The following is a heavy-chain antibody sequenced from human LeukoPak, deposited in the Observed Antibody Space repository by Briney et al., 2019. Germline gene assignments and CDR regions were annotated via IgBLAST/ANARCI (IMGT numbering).Heavy chain of an antibody. V-gene: IGHV1-69*04. Sequence: GASVKVSRKASGGTFSSYAISWVRQAPGQGLEWMGRIIPILGIANYAQKFQGRVTITADKSTSTAYMELSSLRSEDTAVYYCARSTGIAVAGPLDVWGQGTTVTVSS. J-gene: IGHJ6*02. CDR1: GGTFSSYA. CDR2: IIPILGIA. CDR3: ARSTGIAVAGPLDV. D-gene: IGHD6-19*01.